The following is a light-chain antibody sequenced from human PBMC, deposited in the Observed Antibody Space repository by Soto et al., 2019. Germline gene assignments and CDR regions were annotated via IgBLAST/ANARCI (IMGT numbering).Light chain of an antibody. CDR1: SSDVGGYNY. CDR3: SSYTSSSTYV. J-gene: IGLJ1*01. V-gene: IGLV2-14*01. CDR2: EVS. Sequence: QSALAQPASVSGSPGQSITISCTGTSSDVGGYNYVSWYQQHPGKAPKLMIYEVSDRPSGVSNRFSGSKSGDTASLTISGLHADDEDDYYCSSYTSSSTYVFGTGTKVTVL.